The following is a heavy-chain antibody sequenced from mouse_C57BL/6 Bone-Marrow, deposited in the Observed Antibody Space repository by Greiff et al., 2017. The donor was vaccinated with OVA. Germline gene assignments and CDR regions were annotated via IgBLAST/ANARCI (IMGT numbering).Heavy chain of an antibody. V-gene: IGHV5-9-1*02. CDR1: GFTFSSYA. J-gene: IGHJ2*01. CDR2: ISSGGDYI. Sequence: EVQVVESGEGLVKPGGSLKLSCAASGFTFSSYAMSWVRQTPEKRLEWVAYISSGGDYIYYADTVKGRFTISRDNARNTLYLQMSSLKSEDTAMYYCTRGNLGYYFDYWGQGTTLTVSS. D-gene: IGHD4-1*01. CDR3: TRGNLGYYFDY.